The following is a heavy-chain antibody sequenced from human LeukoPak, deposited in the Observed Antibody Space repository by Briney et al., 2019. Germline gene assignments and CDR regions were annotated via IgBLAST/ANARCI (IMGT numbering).Heavy chain of an antibody. CDR3: ASQIDPYCSSTSCYYYYYMDV. J-gene: IGHJ6*03. D-gene: IGHD2-2*01. Sequence: GASVKVSCKASGGTFSSYAISWVRQAPGQGLEWTGGIIPIFGTANYAQKFQGRVTITADESTSTAYMELSSLRSEDTAVYYCASQIDPYCSSTSCYYYYYMDVWGKGTTVTVSS. CDR1: GGTFSSYA. CDR2: IIPIFGTA. V-gene: IGHV1-69*13.